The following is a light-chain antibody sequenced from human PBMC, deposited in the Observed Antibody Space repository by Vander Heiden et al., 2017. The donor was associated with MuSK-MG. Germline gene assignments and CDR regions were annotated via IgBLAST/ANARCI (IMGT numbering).Light chain of an antibody. CDR3: QQYDSTPPT. CDR1: QSILYSSNNKNY. V-gene: IGKV4-1*01. J-gene: IGKJ1*01. Sequence: DIVMSQSPHSLAGSLGEKAAIQCKSSQSILYSSNNKNYLAWYQQKPGQPPKLLIYWASTRESGVPDRFSGSGSGTDFTLTISSLQAEDVAIYYCQQYDSTPPTFGQGTKVEIK. CDR2: WAS.